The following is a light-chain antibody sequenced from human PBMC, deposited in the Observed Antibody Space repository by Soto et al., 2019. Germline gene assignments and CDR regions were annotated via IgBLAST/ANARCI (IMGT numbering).Light chain of an antibody. CDR1: QRISSY. V-gene: IGKV1-39*01. CDR3: QPSYSERLT. CDR2: AAS. Sequence: NQCHSYMSXXVGDXVTFXSRQSQRISSYLNWYQQKPGKAPKLLIYAASSLESGVPSRLSGGGGRAGLALTISSLQPEHFGTYYCQPSYSERLTYCGKIRVDI. J-gene: IGKJ4*01.